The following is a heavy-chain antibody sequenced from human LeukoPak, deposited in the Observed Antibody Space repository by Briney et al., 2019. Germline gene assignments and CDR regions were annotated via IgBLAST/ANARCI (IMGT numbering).Heavy chain of an antibody. CDR1: GGPFSGYY. D-gene: IGHD3-16*02. V-gene: IGHV4-34*01. Sequence: PSETLSLTCGVSGGPFSGYYWTWIRQPPGKGLEWIGEIDHSGRPNYAPSLKSRLSISLDTSKNQISLTFTSVTAADTAVYYRARGRMTDYVWGSYLDYWGQGTLVTVSS. CDR2: IDHSGRP. J-gene: IGHJ4*02. CDR3: ARGRMTDYVWGSYLDY.